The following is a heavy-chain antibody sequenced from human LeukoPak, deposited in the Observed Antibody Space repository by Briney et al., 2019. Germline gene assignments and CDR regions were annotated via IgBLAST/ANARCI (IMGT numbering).Heavy chain of an antibody. V-gene: IGHV4-61*02. J-gene: IGHJ6*03. CDR3: ARGPRQQLFSYYYYMDV. D-gene: IGHD6-13*01. CDR1: GGSISSGSYY. CDR2: IYTSGST. Sequence: PSETLSLTCTVSGGSISSGSYYWSWIRQPAGKGLEWIGRIYTSGSTNYNPSLKSRVTISVDTSKNQFSLKLSSVTAADTAVYYCARGPRQQLFSYYYYMDVWGKGTAVTISS.